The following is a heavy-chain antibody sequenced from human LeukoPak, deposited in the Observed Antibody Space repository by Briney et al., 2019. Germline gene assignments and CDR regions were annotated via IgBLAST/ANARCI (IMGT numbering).Heavy chain of an antibody. CDR1: GDSIHSYS. CDR3: ARLFFDYSDGGVSYGGPHLPY. Sequence: SDTLSLTCTVSGDSIHSYSWTWIRQPPGKGLEWIGYIHDRGFTNYSPSLTSRLTISRDTSKNQVSLSLTSVTAADTAVYFCARLFFDYSDGGVSYGGPHLPYWGQGTLVSVSS. CDR2: IHDRGFT. J-gene: IGHJ4*02. V-gene: IGHV4-59*07. D-gene: IGHD2-21*02.